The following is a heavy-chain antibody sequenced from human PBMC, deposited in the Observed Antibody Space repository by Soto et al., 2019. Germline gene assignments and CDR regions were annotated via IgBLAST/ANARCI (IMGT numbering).Heavy chain of an antibody. Sequence: SCKASGYTFTSYAMHWVRQAPGKGLEWVAVISYDGSNKYYADSVKGRFTISRDNSKNTLYLQMNSLRAEDTAVYYCAGQQLVRDYYYYYGMDVWGQGTTVTVSS. CDR3: AGQQLVRDYYYYYGMDV. D-gene: IGHD6-13*01. V-gene: IGHV3-30-3*01. CDR2: ISYDGSNK. CDR1: GYTFTSYA. J-gene: IGHJ6*02.